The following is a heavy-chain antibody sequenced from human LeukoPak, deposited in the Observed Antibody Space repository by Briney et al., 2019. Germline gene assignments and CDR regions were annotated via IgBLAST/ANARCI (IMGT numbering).Heavy chain of an antibody. CDR1: GFTVSTIY. V-gene: IGHV3-53*01. Sequence: GGSLRLSCAASGFTVSTIYMSWVRQAPGKGLEWVSVIYSDGRTYYADSVKGRFTISRDNSKNTLYLQMNSLRAEDTAVYYCARDSGRFDVFDIWGQGTMVTVSS. CDR3: ARDSGRFDVFDI. J-gene: IGHJ3*02. CDR2: IYSDGRT. D-gene: IGHD3-10*01.